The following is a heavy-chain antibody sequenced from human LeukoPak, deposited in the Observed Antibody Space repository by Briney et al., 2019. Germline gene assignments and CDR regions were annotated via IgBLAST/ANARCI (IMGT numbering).Heavy chain of an antibody. CDR3: VKGLRYYDSSDTFDY. Sequence: GGSLRLSCSAPGFTFSSYAMHWVRQAPGQGLEYVSAISSNGDSTYYADSVKGRFTISRDNSKNTLYLQMSSLRAEDTAVYYCVKGLRYYDSSDTFDYWGQGTLVTVSS. V-gene: IGHV3-64D*06. CDR2: ISSNGDST. D-gene: IGHD3-22*01. CDR1: GFTFSSYA. J-gene: IGHJ4*02.